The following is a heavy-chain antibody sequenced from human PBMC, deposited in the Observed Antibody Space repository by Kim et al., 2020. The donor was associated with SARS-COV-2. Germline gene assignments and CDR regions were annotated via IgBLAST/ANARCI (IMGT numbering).Heavy chain of an antibody. Sequence: GGSLRLSCAASGFTFSSYSMNWVRQAPGKGLEWVSSISSSSSYIYYADSVKGRFTISRDNAKNSLYLQMNSLRAEDTAVYYCARDPIDLWQWLVTQDPAGMNVWGQGTTLTVSS. CDR1: GFTFSSYS. D-gene: IGHD6-19*01. CDR2: ISSSSSYI. J-gene: IGHJ6*02. CDR3: ARDPIDLWQWLVTQDPAGMNV. V-gene: IGHV3-21*01.